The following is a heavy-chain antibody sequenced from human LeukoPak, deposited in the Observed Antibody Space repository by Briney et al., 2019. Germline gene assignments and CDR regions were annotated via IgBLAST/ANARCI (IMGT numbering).Heavy chain of an antibody. CDR2: IYPGDSET. V-gene: IGHV5-51*01. CDR1: GYSFTSYW. CDR3: ARRTSGHWFDP. J-gene: IGHJ5*02. Sequence: GESLKISCKGSGYSFTSYWIGWVRQLPGKGLEWMGSIYPGDSETRCSPSFQGQVTISADKSISTAYLQWSSLKASDTAMYYCARRTSGHWFDPWGQGTLVTVSS.